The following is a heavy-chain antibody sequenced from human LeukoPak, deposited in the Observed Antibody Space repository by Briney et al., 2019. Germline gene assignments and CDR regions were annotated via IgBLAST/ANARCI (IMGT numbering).Heavy chain of an antibody. J-gene: IGHJ4*02. V-gene: IGHV4-59*01. Sequence: SETLSLTCTVSGGTIRSYYWSWIRQPPGKGLEWIGNIYYSGSTNVHPSLKSRVTISVDTSKNQLSLDLSSVTTADTAVYYCARDLGGNPGYFDYWGQGILVTVSS. D-gene: IGHD1-14*01. CDR1: GGTIRSYY. CDR2: IYYSGST. CDR3: ARDLGGNPGYFDY.